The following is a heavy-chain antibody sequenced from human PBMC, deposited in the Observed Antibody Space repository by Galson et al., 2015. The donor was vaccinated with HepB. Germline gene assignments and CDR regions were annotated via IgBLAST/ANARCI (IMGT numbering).Heavy chain of an antibody. CDR3: ALNRGDQFRDYYDSSGGFDY. V-gene: IGHV1-69*13. J-gene: IGHJ4*02. CDR1: GGTFSSYA. CDR2: IIPIFGTA. D-gene: IGHD3-22*01. Sequence: SVKVSCKASGGTFSSYAISWVRQAPGQGLEWMGGIIPIFGTASYAQKFQGRVTVTADESTSTAYMELSSLRSEDTAVYYCALNRGDQFRDYYDSSGGFDYWGQGTLVTVSS.